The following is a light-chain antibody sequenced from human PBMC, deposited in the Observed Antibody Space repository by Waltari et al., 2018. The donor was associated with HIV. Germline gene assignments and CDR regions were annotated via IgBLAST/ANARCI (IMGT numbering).Light chain of an antibody. CDR3: QSYDSSLTGSV. CDR1: SSNIGAGYD. J-gene: IGLJ2*01. Sequence: QSVLTQPPSVSGAPGQRVTISCTWSSSNIGAGYDVHWYQQVPGTAPKLLIYGKNKRPSGVPDRFSASKSGASPSLAITGLQAEDEADYYCQSYDSSLTGSVFGGGTKLTVL. V-gene: IGLV1-40*01. CDR2: GKN.